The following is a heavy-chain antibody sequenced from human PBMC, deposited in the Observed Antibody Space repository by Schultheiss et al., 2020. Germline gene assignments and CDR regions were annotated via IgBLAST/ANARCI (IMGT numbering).Heavy chain of an antibody. D-gene: IGHD2-2*01. CDR2: INSDGSST. V-gene: IGHV3-74*01. CDR1: GFTFSSYW. Sequence: GGSLRLSCAASGFTFSSYWMHWVRQAPGKGLVWVSRINSDGSSTSYADSVKGRFTISRDNAKNTLYLQMNSLRVEDTAVYYCAKSAGSSRYYHYGLDVWGQGTTVTVSS. J-gene: IGHJ6*02. CDR3: AKSAGSSRYYHYGLDV.